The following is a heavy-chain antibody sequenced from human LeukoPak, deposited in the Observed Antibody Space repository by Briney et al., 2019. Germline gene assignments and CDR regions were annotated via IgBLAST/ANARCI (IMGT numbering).Heavy chain of an antibody. Sequence: GGSLRLSCAASGFTFSSYSMNWVRQAPGKGLEWVSSISSSSSYIYYADSVKGRFTTSRDNAKNSLYLQMNSLRAEDTAVYYCARDRIWFGELYLWDYWGQGTLVTVSS. V-gene: IGHV3-21*01. CDR3: ARDRIWFGELYLWDY. CDR2: ISSSSSYI. J-gene: IGHJ4*02. CDR1: GFTFSSYS. D-gene: IGHD3-10*01.